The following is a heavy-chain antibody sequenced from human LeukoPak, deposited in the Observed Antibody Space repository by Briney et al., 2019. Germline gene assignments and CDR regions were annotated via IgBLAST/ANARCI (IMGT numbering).Heavy chain of an antibody. CDR2: ISGDGGST. J-gene: IGHJ5*02. V-gene: IGHV3-43*02. CDR3: AKDKGRIQLWPGTWFDP. CDR1: GFTFDDDA. D-gene: IGHD5-18*01. Sequence: GGSLRLSCAASGFTFDDDAMHWVRQAPGKGLEWVSLISGDGGSTYYADSVKGRFTISRDNSKNSLYLQMNSLRTEDTALYYCAKDKGRIQLWPGTWFDPWGQGTLVTVSS.